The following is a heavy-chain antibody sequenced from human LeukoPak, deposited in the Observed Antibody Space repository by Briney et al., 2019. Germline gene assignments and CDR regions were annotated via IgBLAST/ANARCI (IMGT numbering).Heavy chain of an antibody. J-gene: IGHJ4*02. CDR2: IYYSGST. V-gene: IGHV4-39*01. D-gene: IGHD3-9*01. CDR3: ARRRLGFDY. Sequence: PSETLSLTCTVSGGSISSSSYYWGWIRQPPGKGLEWIGSIYYSGSTYYNPSLKSRVTISVDTSKNQFSLKLSSVTAADTAVYYCARRRLGFDYWGQGTLVTVSS. CDR1: GGSISSSSYY.